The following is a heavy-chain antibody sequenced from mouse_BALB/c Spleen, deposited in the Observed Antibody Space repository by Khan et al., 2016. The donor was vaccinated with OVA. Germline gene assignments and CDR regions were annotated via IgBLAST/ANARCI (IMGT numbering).Heavy chain of an antibody. CDR1: GYTFTSYW. Sequence: LQQPGSELVRPGASVKLSCKASGYTFTSYWMHWVKQRHGQGLEWIGNIYPGSGSTNYDEMFKSKGTLTVDTSSSTAYMHLSSLTSEDSAVYYCTRVGYYGKSLFAYWSQGTLVTVSA. CDR3: TRVGYYGKSLFAY. V-gene: IGHV1S22*01. CDR2: IYPGSGST. J-gene: IGHJ3*01. D-gene: IGHD2-1*01.